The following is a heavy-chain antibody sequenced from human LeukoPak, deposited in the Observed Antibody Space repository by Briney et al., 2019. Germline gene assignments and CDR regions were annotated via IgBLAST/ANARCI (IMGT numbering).Heavy chain of an antibody. V-gene: IGHV3-21*01. D-gene: IGHD6-13*01. CDR3: ARAGIAANWFDP. CDR1: GLTFTDYT. CDR2: ISSNSRYL. Sequence: GGSLRLSCAASGLTFTDYTMNWVRQAPGKGLEWVSSISSNSRYLYYADSVKGRFTISRDNAENSLYLQVNSLRAEDTAVYYCARAGIAANWFDPWGQGTLVTVSS. J-gene: IGHJ5*02.